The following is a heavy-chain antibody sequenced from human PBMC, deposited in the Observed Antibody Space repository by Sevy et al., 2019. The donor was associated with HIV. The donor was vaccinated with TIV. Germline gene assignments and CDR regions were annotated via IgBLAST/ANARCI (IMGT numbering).Heavy chain of an antibody. CDR3: AITMVRGVITRDY. V-gene: IGHV3-23*01. CDR2: ISGSGGST. Sequence: GGSLRLSCAASGFTFSSYAMSWVRQAPGKGLEWVSAISGSGGSTYYADPVKGRFTITRDNSKNTLYLQMNSLRAEDTAVYYCAITMVRGVITRDYWGQGTLVTVSS. D-gene: IGHD3-10*01. CDR1: GFTFSSYA. J-gene: IGHJ4*02.